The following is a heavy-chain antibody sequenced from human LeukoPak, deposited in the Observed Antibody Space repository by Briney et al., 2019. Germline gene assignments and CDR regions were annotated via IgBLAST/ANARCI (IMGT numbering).Heavy chain of an antibody. Sequence: PGGSLRLSCAASGFTFSSYSMNWVRLAPGKGLEWVSSISSSSSYIYYADSVKGRFTISRDNAKNSLYLQMNSLRAEDTAVYYCARDSNYDILTGYYSYYFDYWGQGTLVTVSS. CDR1: GFTFSSYS. CDR2: ISSSSSYI. V-gene: IGHV3-21*01. CDR3: ARDSNYDILTGYYSYYFDY. J-gene: IGHJ4*02. D-gene: IGHD3-9*01.